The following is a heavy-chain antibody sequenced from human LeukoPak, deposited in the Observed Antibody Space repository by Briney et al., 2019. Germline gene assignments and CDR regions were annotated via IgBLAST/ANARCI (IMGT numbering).Heavy chain of an antibody. CDR2: ITWNGGSI. Sequence: HPGRSLRLSCAASGFTFDEYAMHWVRQVPGKGLEWVSGITWNGGSIGYADSVKGRFTISRDNAKNSLYLQMNSLRPEDTALYYCAKGVVGVNSRGFDIWGQGTMVTVSS. J-gene: IGHJ3*02. CDR1: GFTFDEYA. V-gene: IGHV3-9*01. D-gene: IGHD4-23*01. CDR3: AKGVVGVNSRGFDI.